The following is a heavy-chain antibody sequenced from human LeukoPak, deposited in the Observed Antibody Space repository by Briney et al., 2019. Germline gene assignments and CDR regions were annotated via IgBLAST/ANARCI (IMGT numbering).Heavy chain of an antibody. CDR3: ARGEDYGDYFDY. V-gene: IGHV3-53*01. J-gene: IGHJ4*02. Sequence: PGGSLRLSCAASGFTVSANYMSWVRQAPGKGLEWVSVIYSGGSTYYADSVKGRFTISRDNSKNMLSLQMNSLRAEDTAVYYCARGEDYGDYFDYWGQGTLVTVSS. CDR2: IYSGGST. D-gene: IGHD4-17*01. CDR1: GFTVSANY.